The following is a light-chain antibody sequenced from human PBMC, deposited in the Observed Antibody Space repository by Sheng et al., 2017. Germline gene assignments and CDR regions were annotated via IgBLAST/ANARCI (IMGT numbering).Light chain of an antibody. CDR2: KAS. Sequence: DIQMTQSPSTLSASVGDRVTITCRASQSVSSWLAWYQQKPGKAPKLLIYKASNLESGVPSRFSGSGSGTEFTLTINSLQPDDFATYYCQQYNSYSPLTFGGGTKVEIK. V-gene: IGKV1-5*03. CDR3: QQYNSYSPLT. J-gene: IGKJ4*01. CDR1: QSVSSW.